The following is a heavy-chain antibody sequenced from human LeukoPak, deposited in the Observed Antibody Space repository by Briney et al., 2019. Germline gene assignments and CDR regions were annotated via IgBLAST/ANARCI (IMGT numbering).Heavy chain of an antibody. CDR1: GFSFGSYW. J-gene: IGHJ4*02. D-gene: IGHD1-26*01. CDR3: GRSGIVTTAVPF. Sequence: GGSLRLSCAASGFSFGSYWMSWVRQAPGKGLEWVANIKEDGSEKNYVDSVKGRFTISRDNAKNSLYLQMNTLRAEDTAVYYCGRSGIVTTAVPFWGQGTLVTVSS. V-gene: IGHV3-7*01. CDR2: IKEDGSEK.